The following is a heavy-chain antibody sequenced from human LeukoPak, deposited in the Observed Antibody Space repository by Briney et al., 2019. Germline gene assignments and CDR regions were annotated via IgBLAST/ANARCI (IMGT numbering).Heavy chain of an antibody. CDR3: ARDGAAIVVVTANRNAFDI. CDR1: GYTFTSYA. CDR2: IIPILGIA. J-gene: IGHJ3*02. V-gene: IGHV1-69*04. D-gene: IGHD2-21*02. Sequence: SVKVSCKASGYTFTSYAIHWVHQAPGQGLEWMGRIIPILGIANYAQKFQGRVTITADKSTSTVYMELSSLRSEDTAVYYCARDGAAIVVVTANRNAFDIWGQGTMVTVSS.